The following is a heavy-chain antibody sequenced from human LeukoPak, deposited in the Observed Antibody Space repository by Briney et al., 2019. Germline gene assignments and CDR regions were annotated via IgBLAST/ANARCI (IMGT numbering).Heavy chain of an antibody. CDR3: ARVNRNYYSWFDP. J-gene: IGHJ5*02. V-gene: IGHV1-46*01. CDR2: INPSVGST. D-gene: IGHD1-14*01. Sequence: ASVKVSCKASGYTFTSYYMHWVRQAPGQGVEWMGIINPSVGSTSYAQNFQGRVTMTRDTSTSTVYMELSSLTSEATAVYYCARVNRNYYSWFDPWGQGTLVTVSS. CDR1: GYTFTSYY.